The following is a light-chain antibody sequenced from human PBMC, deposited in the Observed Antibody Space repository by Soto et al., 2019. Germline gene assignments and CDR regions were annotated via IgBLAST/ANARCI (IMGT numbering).Light chain of an antibody. V-gene: IGKV1-27*01. CDR3: QKYNSAPLT. CDR1: QGIRNY. CDR2: AAS. Sequence: DIQMTQSPSSLSASVGDRVTITCRASQGIRNYLAWYQQKPGIVPKLLIYAASTLQSGVPSRFSGSGSGTDFTLTISSLQPEDVATYYCQKYNSAPLTFGPGTKVDIK. J-gene: IGKJ3*01.